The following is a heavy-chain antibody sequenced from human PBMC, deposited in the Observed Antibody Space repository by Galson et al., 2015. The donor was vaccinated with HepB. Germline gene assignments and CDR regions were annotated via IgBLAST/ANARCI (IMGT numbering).Heavy chain of an antibody. D-gene: IGHD2-8*01. CDR2: INHSGST. J-gene: IGHJ3*02. CDR3: ARMNIVLMVYAIQFGDAFDI. Sequence: ETLSLTCAVYGGSFSGYYWSWIRQPPGKGLEWIGEINHSGSTNYNPSLKSRVTISVDTSKNQFSLKLSSVTAADTAVYYCARMNIVLMVYAIQFGDAFDIWGQGTMVTVSS. CDR1: GGSFSGYY. V-gene: IGHV4-34*01.